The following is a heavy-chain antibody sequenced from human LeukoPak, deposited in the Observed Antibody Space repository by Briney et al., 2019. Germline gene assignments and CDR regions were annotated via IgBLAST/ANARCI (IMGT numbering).Heavy chain of an antibody. CDR2: IYGSGST. J-gene: IGHJ4*02. CDR1: GGSISSYY. D-gene: IGHD6-19*01. V-gene: IGHV4-4*07. CDR3: ARDPSAVAGYFDY. Sequence: SETLSFTCTVSGGSISSYYWSWIRQPAGKGLEWIGRIYGSGSTNYNPSLKSRVTMSVDTSKNQVSLKLSSVTAADTAVYYCARDPSAVAGYFDYWGQGTLVTVSS.